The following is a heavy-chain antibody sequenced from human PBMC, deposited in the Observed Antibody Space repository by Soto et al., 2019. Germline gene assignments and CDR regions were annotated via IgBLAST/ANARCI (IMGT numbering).Heavy chain of an antibody. J-gene: IGHJ5*02. CDR2: ISSNSAYI. D-gene: IGHD6-13*01. CDR1: GFTFRSFT. V-gene: IGHV3-21*01. Sequence: PGGSLRLSCAASGFTFRSFTMSWVRQAPGKGLEWVSTISSNSAYIYYTDALRGRFTISRDNAKNSLHLQMNSLRAEDTAVYYCAREVGIAAAGTNWFDPWGQGTLVTVSS. CDR3: AREVGIAAAGTNWFDP.